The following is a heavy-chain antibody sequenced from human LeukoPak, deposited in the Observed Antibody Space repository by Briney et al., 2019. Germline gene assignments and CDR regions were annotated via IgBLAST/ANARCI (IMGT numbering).Heavy chain of an antibody. CDR3: ARRPRKNSALDV. CDR2: INHSGST. J-gene: IGHJ6*04. Sequence: SETLSLNCAVYGGSFSGYYWSWIRQPPGKGLEGIGEINHSGSTNYNPSLKSRVTISVDTSKNQFSLKLSSVTAADTAVYYCARRPRKNSALDVWGKGTTVTVSS. CDR1: GGSFSGYY. D-gene: IGHD2/OR15-2a*01. V-gene: IGHV4-34*01.